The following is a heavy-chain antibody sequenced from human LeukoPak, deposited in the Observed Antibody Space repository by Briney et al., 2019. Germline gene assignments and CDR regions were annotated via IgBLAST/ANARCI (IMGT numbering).Heavy chain of an antibody. Sequence: GGSLRLSCAASGFTVSSNYMSWVRQAPGKGLEWVSVIYSGGSIYYADSVKGRFTISRDNSKNTLYLQMNSLRAEDTAVYYCARELVRGADDAFDIWGQGTMVTVSS. CDR2: IYSGGSI. CDR3: ARELVRGADDAFDI. CDR1: GFTVSSNY. J-gene: IGHJ3*02. V-gene: IGHV3-66*01. D-gene: IGHD3-10*01.